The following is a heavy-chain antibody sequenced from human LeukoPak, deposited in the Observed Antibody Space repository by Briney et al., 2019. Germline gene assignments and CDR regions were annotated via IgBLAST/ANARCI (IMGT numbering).Heavy chain of an antibody. D-gene: IGHD1-26*01. CDR2: IRASGSNT. Sequence: GASLRLSCAASGFTFSSYGVSWVRQAPGEGLKWVSIIRASGSNTMYAVSVKGRHTSSRANPKNTLYLQVNRLHATDQAVNYCAKGASGSHYYSFDYWGQGTLVTVSS. CDR1: GFTFSSYG. CDR3: AKGASGSHYYSFDY. V-gene: IGHV3-23*01. J-gene: IGHJ4*02.